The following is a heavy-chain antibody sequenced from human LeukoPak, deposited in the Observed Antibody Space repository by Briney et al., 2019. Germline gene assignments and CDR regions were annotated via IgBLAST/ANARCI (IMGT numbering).Heavy chain of an antibody. CDR1: GFTFSSYG. D-gene: IGHD1-26*01. CDR3: AKVGATALPHY. J-gene: IGHJ4*02. CDR2: ISYDGSNK. V-gene: IGHV3-30*18. Sequence: GGSLRLSCAASGFTFSSYGMHWVRQALGKGLEWVAVISYDGSNKYYADSVKGRFTVSRDNSKNTLYLQMNSLRAEDTAVYYCAKVGATALPHYWGQGTLVTVSS.